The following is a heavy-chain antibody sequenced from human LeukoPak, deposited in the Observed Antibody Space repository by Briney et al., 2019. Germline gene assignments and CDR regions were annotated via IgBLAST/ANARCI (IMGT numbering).Heavy chain of an antibody. J-gene: IGHJ4*02. V-gene: IGHV5-51*01. CDR2: FYPGDSDT. Sequence: GGALEISWKGFGYRFSNSWIGWVRQVPGKGLGGVWIFYPGDSDTRYSPSFQGPVTISADQFISTAYLQRDSTTGSGTAMYYCARLLVRGNTEDYWGQGTLVTVSS. CDR3: ARLLVRGNTEDY. CDR1: GYRFSNSW. D-gene: IGHD3-10*01.